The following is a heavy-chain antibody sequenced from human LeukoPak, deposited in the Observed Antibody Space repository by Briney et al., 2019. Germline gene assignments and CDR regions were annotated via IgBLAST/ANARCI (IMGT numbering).Heavy chain of an antibody. D-gene: IGHD5-12*01. CDR1: GFSFTNCW. Sequence: GESLMISCKASGFSFTNCWIGWVRQMPGKGLELMGFISPVDSDTRYTPSFQGQVTISADKSISTAYLQWTSLKASDTAIYFCARNGDGYEKSEWAYLGQASMVSVSS. V-gene: IGHV5-51*01. CDR2: ISPVDSDT. J-gene: IGHJ4*02. CDR3: ARNGDGYEKSEWAY.